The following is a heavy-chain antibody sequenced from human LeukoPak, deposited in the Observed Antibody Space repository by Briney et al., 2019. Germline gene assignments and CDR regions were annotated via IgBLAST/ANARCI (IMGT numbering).Heavy chain of an antibody. D-gene: IGHD3-22*01. V-gene: IGHV3-23*01. Sequence: GGSLRLSCAASGFTFSSYAMSWVRQAPGKGLEWVSAISGSGGSTYYADSVKGRFTISRDNSKNTLYLQMNSLRAEDTAVYYCAKDRGYYDSSGSPSEYFQHWGQGTLVTVSS. CDR2: ISGSGGST. CDR3: AKDRGYYDSSGSPSEYFQH. J-gene: IGHJ1*01. CDR1: GFTFSSYA.